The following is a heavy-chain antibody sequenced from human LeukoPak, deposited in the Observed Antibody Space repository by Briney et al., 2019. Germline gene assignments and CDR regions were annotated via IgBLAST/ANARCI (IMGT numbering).Heavy chain of an antibody. CDR3: ARGDTIFGVGPFDY. D-gene: IGHD3-3*01. Sequence: AGGSLRLSCAASGFTFSSYSMNWVRQAPGKGLEWVSSISSSSSYIYYADSVKGRFTISRDNAKNSLYLQMNSLRAEDTAVYYCARGDTIFGVGPFDYWGQGTLVTVSS. V-gene: IGHV3-21*01. CDR2: ISSSSSYI. CDR1: GFTFSSYS. J-gene: IGHJ4*02.